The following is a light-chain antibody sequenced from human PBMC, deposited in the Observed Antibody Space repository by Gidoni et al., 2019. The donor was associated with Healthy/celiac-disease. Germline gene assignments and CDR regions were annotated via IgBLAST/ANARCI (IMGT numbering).Light chain of an antibody. Sequence: EIVSTQSPATLYLAQGARATLPCRASQSVSSYLDWYQQKPGQAPRLLIHDASNRATGITARLRGSGSGADFTLTISSLEPEDFAVYYCQQRSNWPPLTFGGXTKVEIK. CDR2: DAS. J-gene: IGKJ4*01. V-gene: IGKV3-11*01. CDR1: QSVSSY. CDR3: QQRSNWPPLT.